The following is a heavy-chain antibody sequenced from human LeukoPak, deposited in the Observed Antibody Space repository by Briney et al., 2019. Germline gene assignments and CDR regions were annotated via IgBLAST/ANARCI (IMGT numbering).Heavy chain of an antibody. Sequence: GGSLRLSCGAAGFTFSSYSINSVRQAPGNGLGWVSSISSSTGYINYAESVKGRFTISRDNAKKSMYLQMNSLRAEDTAVYYCARDPPHHGAGLDYWGQGTLVTVSS. D-gene: IGHD5-24*01. CDR3: ARDPPHHGAGLDY. V-gene: IGHV3-21*01. CDR1: GFTFSSYS. J-gene: IGHJ4*02. CDR2: ISSSTGYI.